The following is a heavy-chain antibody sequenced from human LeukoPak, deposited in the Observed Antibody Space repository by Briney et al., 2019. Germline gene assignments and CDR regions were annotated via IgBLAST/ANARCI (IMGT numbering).Heavy chain of an antibody. CDR1: GFTVSGNF. J-gene: IGHJ4*02. Sequence: GGSLRLSCAASGFTVSGNFLNWVRQAPGKGLEWVSVIYAGGRTYYADSVQGRFIISRDTSKNTLSLQMNSLRAEETAVYYCARAVEYYDILTGYAQYYFDYWGRGTLVTVSS. D-gene: IGHD3-9*01. CDR3: ARAVEYYDILTGYAQYYFDY. CDR2: IYAGGRT. V-gene: IGHV3-53*01.